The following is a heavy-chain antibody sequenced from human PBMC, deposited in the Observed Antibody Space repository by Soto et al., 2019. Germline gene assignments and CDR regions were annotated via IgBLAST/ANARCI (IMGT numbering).Heavy chain of an antibody. D-gene: IGHD3-10*01. CDR2: IYYSGST. V-gene: IGHV4-34*09. CDR1: GGSFSDHY. Sequence: SETLSLTCAVYGGSFSDHYMAWIRQAPGKGLEWIGYIYYSGSTYYNPSLKSRVTISVDTSKNQFSLKLSSVTAADTAVHYCARESPTMVGYYFDYWGQGTLVTVPQ. CDR3: ARESPTMVGYYFDY. J-gene: IGHJ4*02.